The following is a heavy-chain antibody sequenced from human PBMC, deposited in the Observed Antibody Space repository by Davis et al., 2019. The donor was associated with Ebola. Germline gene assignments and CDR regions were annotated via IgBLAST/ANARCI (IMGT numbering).Heavy chain of an antibody. V-gene: IGHV3-53*05. CDR1: GFTVSSNY. CDR3: ARGRVDYYDNSGYYYFDY. J-gene: IGHJ4*02. CDR2: IYSGGSR. D-gene: IGHD3-22*01. Sequence: PGGSLRLSCAASGFTVSSNYMSWVRQAPGKGLEWVSVIYSGGSRYYADSVKGRFTISRDNSKNTLYLQMNSLRAEDTAVYYCARGRVDYYDNSGYYYFDYWGQGTLITVSS.